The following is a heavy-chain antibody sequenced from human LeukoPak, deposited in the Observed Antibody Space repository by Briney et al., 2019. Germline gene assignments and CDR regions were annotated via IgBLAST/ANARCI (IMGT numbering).Heavy chain of an antibody. CDR1: GGSISSYY. J-gene: IGHJ3*02. D-gene: IGHD3-22*01. CDR3: ARHPYYDSSGYIEPDAFDI. CDR2: IYYSGST. Sequence: SETLSLTCTVSGGSISSYYWSWIRQPPGKGLEWIGYIYYSGSTNYNPSLKSRVTMSVDTSKNQFSLKLSSVTAADTAVYYCARHPYYDSSGYIEPDAFDIWGQGTMVTVSS. V-gene: IGHV4-59*08.